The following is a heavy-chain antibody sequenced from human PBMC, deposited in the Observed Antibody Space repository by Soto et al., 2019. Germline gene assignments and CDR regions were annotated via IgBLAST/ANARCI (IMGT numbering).Heavy chain of an antibody. Sequence: SETLSLTCTVSGDSIGSTNYYWGWIRQPPGKGLEWIGSIYYTGSTYYNPSLKSRVTISVDTSKNQFSLKLSSVTAADTAVYYCARQPNYDTLTGFYINYYHFGMDVWGQGTTVTVSS. D-gene: IGHD3-9*01. J-gene: IGHJ6*02. CDR3: ARQPNYDTLTGFYINYYHFGMDV. V-gene: IGHV4-39*01. CDR1: GDSIGSTNYY. CDR2: IYYTGST.